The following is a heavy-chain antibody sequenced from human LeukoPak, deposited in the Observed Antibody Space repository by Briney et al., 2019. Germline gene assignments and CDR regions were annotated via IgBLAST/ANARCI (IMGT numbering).Heavy chain of an antibody. CDR3: ARGGSSSWYRLPWFDP. V-gene: IGHV4-34*01. D-gene: IGHD6-13*01. J-gene: IGHJ5*02. Sequence: SETLSLTCAVYGGSFSGYYRGWIRQPPGKGLEWIGEINHSGSTNYNPSLKSRVTISVDTSKNQFSLKLSSVTAADTAVYYCARGGSSSWYRLPWFDPWGQGTLVTVSS. CDR2: INHSGST. CDR1: GGSFSGYY.